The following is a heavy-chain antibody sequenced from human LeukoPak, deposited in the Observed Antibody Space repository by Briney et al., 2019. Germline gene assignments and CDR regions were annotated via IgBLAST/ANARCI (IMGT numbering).Heavy chain of an antibody. CDR1: GFTFSSYS. CDR2: ISSSSSYI. D-gene: IGHD6-19*01. CDR3: ARVADGWYGYYYYYMDV. V-gene: IGHV3-21*01. J-gene: IGHJ6*03. Sequence: GGSLRLSCAASGFTFSSYSMNWVRQAPGKGLVWVSSISSSSSYIYYADSVKGRFTISRDNAKNSLYLQMNSLRAEDTAVYYCARVADGWYGYYYYYMDVWGKGTTVTVSS.